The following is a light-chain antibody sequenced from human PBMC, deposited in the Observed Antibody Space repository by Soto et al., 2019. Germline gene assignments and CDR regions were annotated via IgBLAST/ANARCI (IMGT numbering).Light chain of an antibody. Sequence: QSALTQPRSVSGSPGQSVTISCTGTSSDVGGYNYVSWYQHHPAKAPKLMIYDVSKRPSGVPDRFSGSKSGNTASLTISGLQGEDEADYYCCSYAGRVFGGGTKLTVL. J-gene: IGLJ3*02. CDR3: CSYAGRV. V-gene: IGLV2-11*01. CDR1: SSDVGGYNY. CDR2: DVS.